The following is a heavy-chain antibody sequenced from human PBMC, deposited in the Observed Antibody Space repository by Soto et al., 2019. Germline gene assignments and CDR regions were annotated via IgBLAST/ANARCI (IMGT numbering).Heavy chain of an antibody. J-gene: IGHJ4*02. CDR2: ISGYNGNT. V-gene: IGHV1-18*04. CDR3: ARVDYYDSSGYYGY. D-gene: IGHD3-22*01. CDR1: GYTFTIYG. Sequence: QVQLVQSGAEGKKPGASVKVSCKASGYTFTIYGISWGRQAPGQGLEWTGWISGYNGNTDYAQNLQDRVTLTTDASTSSVYMELRSLRSDDTAVYYCARVDYYDSSGYYGYWGQGTLITVSS.